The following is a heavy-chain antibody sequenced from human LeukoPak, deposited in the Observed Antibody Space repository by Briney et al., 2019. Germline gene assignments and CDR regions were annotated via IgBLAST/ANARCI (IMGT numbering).Heavy chain of an antibody. D-gene: IGHD3-22*01. CDR1: GYTFTGYY. J-gene: IGHJ4*02. CDR2: INPNSGGT. CDR3: ARDRYDSSGEESFDY. V-gene: IGHV1-2*04. Sequence: GASVKVSCKASGYTFTGYYMHWVRQAPGQGLEWMGWINPNSGGTNYAQKFQGWVTMTRDTSISTAYMELSRLRSDDTAVYYCARDRYDSSGEESFDYWGQGTLVTVSS.